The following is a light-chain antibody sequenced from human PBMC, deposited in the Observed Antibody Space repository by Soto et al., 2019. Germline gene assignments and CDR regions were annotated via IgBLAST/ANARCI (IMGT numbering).Light chain of an antibody. Sequence: QSVLTQPPSASGTPGQRVTMSCSGSSSNIVSYSVSWYLHLPGTAPKLLIYSDNQRPSGVPDRFSGSKSGTSASLAISELQSEDEADYYCASWDDSLNGPVFGGGTKVTVL. V-gene: IGLV1-44*01. CDR3: ASWDDSLNGPV. J-gene: IGLJ3*02. CDR1: SSNIVSYS. CDR2: SDN.